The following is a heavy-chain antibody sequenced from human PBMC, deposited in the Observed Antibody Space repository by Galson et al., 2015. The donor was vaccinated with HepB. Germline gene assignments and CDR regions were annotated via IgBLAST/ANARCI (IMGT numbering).Heavy chain of an antibody. V-gene: IGHV1-69*10. CDR2: IIPFLGIA. CDR3: ATAGAAAGTAAFDY. D-gene: IGHD6-13*01. CDR1: GGTFSGYT. Sequence: SVKVSCKASGGTFSGYTIPWVRQVPGQGLEWMGGIIPFLGIANYAQKFQGRVTITADKSTSTAYMELSSLRSEDTAVYYCATAGAAAGTAAFDYWGQGTLVTVSS. J-gene: IGHJ4*02.